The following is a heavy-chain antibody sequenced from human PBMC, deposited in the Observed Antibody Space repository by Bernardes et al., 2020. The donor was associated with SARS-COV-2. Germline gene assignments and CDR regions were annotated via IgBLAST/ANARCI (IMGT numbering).Heavy chain of an antibody. Sequence: SQTLSLTCAISGDSVSSKSATWNWIRQSPSRGLEWLGRTSYRSKWYNDYAESVKSRITINPDTSKNQFSLQLNSVTPEDTAVYYCARDVGGTDWRFGFDVWGPGTMVHVSS. CDR3: ARDVGGTDWRFGFDV. CDR2: TSYRSKWYN. CDR1: GDSVSSKSAT. D-gene: IGHD3-9*01. J-gene: IGHJ3*01. V-gene: IGHV6-1*01.